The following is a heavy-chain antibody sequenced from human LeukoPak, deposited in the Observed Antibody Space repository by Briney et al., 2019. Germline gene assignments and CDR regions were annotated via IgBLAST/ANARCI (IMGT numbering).Heavy chain of an antibody. CDR3: ARGVLRGSSSGWMDY. D-gene: IGHD6-19*01. J-gene: IGHJ4*02. V-gene: IGHV1-69*04. Sequence: SVKVSCKASGGTFSSYAISWVRQAPGQGLGWMGRIIPILGIANYAQKFQGRVTITADKSTSTAYMELSSLRSEDTAVYYCARGVLRGSSSGWMDYWGQGTLVTVSS. CDR1: GGTFSSYA. CDR2: IIPILGIA.